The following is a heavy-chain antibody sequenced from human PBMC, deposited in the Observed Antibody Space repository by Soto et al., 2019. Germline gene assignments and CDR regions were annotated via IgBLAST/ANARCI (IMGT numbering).Heavy chain of an antibody. Sequence: PGGSLRLSCAASGFTVSSNYMSWVRQAPGKGLEWVSVIYTGGRTYYADSVKGRFTISRDNSKNTVHLQMNSLRSEDTAVYYCARDLSSDYGMDVWGQGTTVTVSS. J-gene: IGHJ6*02. CDR1: GFTVSSNY. CDR3: ARDLSSDYGMDV. V-gene: IGHV3-66*01. CDR2: IYTGGRT.